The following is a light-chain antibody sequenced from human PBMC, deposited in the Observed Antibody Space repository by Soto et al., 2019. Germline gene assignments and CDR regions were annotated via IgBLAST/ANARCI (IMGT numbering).Light chain of an antibody. V-gene: IGLV2-23*02. CDR3: CSFAGSGTGV. CDR1: SGDIGTYNL. J-gene: IGLJ1*01. CDR2: EVN. Sequence: QSVLTQPASVSGSPGQSIAISCTGTSGDIGTYNLVSWYQQHPGKAPKLMNSEVNKRPSGVSDRFSGSKSGDTASLTISGLRTEDEADYYCCSFAGSGTGVFGTGTKLTVL.